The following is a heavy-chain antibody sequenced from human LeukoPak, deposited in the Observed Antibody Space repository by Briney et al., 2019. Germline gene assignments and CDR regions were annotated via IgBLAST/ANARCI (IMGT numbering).Heavy chain of an antibody. D-gene: IGHD3-10*01. CDR2: ISWNSGSI. Sequence: GGSLRLSCAASGFTFDDYAMHWVRQAPGKGLEWVSGISWNSGSIGYADSVKGRFTISRDNAKNSLYLQMNSLRAEDTALYYCAKDSSRFGELQYYFDYWGQGTLVTVSS. CDR1: GFTFDDYA. V-gene: IGHV3-9*01. J-gene: IGHJ4*02. CDR3: AKDSSRFGELQYYFDY.